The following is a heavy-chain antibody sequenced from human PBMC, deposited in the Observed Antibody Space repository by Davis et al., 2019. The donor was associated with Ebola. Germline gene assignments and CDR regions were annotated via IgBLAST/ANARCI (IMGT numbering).Heavy chain of an antibody. CDR3: ARRTELDY. V-gene: IGHV3-30*04. CDR2: ISYDGSNK. CDR1: GFMFSSYA. J-gene: IGHJ4*02. D-gene: IGHD1/OR15-1a*01. Sequence: GGSLRLSCSVSGFMFSSYAMHWVRQAPGKGLEWVAVISYDGSNKYYADSVKGRFTISRDNSKNTLYLQMNSLRAEDTAVYYCARRTELDYWGQGTLVTVSS.